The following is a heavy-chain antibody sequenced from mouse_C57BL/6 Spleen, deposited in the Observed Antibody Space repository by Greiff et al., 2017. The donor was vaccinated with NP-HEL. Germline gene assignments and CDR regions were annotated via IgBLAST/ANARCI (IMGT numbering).Heavy chain of an antibody. Sequence: VQLQQPGAELVRPGPSVKLSCKASGYTFTSYWMHWVKQRPGQGLEWIGVIDPSDSYTNYNQKFKGKATLTVDTSSSTAYMQLSSLTSEDSAVYYCAREENYFDYWGQGTTLTVSS. CDR1: GYTFTSYW. V-gene: IGHV1-59*01. CDR2: IDPSDSYT. J-gene: IGHJ2*01. CDR3: AREENYFDY.